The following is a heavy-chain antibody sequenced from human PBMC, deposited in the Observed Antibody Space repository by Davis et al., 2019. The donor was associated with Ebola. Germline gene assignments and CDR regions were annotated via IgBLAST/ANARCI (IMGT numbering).Heavy chain of an antibody. CDR3: ARDFVVEMATSGFDY. Sequence: AASVKVSCKASGGTFSSYAISWVRQAPGQGLEWMGGIIPIFGTANYAQKFQGRVTITADKSTSTAYMELSSLRSEDTAVYYCARDFVVEMATSGFDYWGQGTLVTVSS. CDR1: GGTFSSYA. J-gene: IGHJ4*02. V-gene: IGHV1-69*06. CDR2: IIPIFGTA. D-gene: IGHD5-24*01.